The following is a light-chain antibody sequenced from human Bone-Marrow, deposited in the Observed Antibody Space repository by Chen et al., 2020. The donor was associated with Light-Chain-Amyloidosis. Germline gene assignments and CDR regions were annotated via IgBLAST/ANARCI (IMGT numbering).Light chain of an antibody. CDR2: EVT. J-gene: IGLJ1*01. V-gene: IGLV2-14*01. CDR1: SSDVGGDNH. CDR3: SSYTITNTLV. Sequence: QSALPQPASVSGSPGQSITISCTGTSSDVGGDNHGSWYQKHSDKAPKLMIYEVTNRPSWVPDRFSGSKSDNTASLTISGLQTEDEADYFCSSYTITNTLVFGSGTRVTVL.